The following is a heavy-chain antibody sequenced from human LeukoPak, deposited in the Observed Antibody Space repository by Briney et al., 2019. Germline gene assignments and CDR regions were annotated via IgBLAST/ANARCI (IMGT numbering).Heavy chain of an antibody. D-gene: IGHD3-22*01. CDR3: AKDDYYDSSGYSTFDY. CDR2: ISGSGGST. Sequence: GGSLRLSCAASGFTFSSYAMSWVRQAPGKGLEWVSAISGSGGSTYYADSVKGRFTISRDNSKNTLYLQMNSLRAEDTALYYCAKDDYYDSSGYSTFDYWGQGTLVTVSS. CDR1: GFTFSSYA. V-gene: IGHV3-23*01. J-gene: IGHJ4*02.